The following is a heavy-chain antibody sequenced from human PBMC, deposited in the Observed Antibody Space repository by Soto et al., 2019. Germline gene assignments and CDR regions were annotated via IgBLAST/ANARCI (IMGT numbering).Heavy chain of an antibody. D-gene: IGHD2-2*02. Sequence: SETLSLTCTVSGGSISSYYWSWIRQPPGKGLEWIGYIYYSGSTNYNPSLKSRVTISVDTSKNQFSLKLSSVTAADTAVYYCAREYCSSTSCYTNWFDPWGQGTLVTVSS. CDR2: IYYSGST. CDR3: AREYCSSTSCYTNWFDP. CDR1: GGSISSYY. J-gene: IGHJ5*02. V-gene: IGHV4-59*01.